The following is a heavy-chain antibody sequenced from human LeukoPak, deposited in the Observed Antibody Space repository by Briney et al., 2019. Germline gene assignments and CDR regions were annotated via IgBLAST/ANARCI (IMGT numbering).Heavy chain of an antibody. D-gene: IGHD3-3*01. J-gene: IGHJ1*01. CDR2: IYYSGST. CDR1: GGSISSGDYY. Sequence: SETLSLTCTVSGGSISSGDYYWSWIRQPPWKGLEWIGYIYYSGSTYYNPSLKSRVTISVDTSKNQFSLKLSSVTAADTAVYYCASYRPYYDFHEYFQHWGQGTLVTVSS. CDR3: ASYRPYYDFHEYFQH. V-gene: IGHV4-30-4*01.